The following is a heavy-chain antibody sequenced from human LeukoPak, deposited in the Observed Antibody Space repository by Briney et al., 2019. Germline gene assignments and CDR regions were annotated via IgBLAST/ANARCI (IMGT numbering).Heavy chain of an antibody. Sequence: GGSLRLSCAASGFTYNIYSMNWVRQAPGKGLEWVSYITGSSATIHYGDSVKGRFTISRDNSKNTLYLQMNSLRVEDTAVYYCSRGHYGDYDWGRGTLVTVSS. CDR2: ITGSSATI. V-gene: IGHV3-48*01. CDR3: SRGHYGDYD. CDR1: GFTYNIYS. J-gene: IGHJ4*02. D-gene: IGHD4-17*01.